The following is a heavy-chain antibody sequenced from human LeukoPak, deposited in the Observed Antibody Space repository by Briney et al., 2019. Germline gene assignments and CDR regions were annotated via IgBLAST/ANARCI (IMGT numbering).Heavy chain of an antibody. CDR2: INPSGGST. CDR3: ASGTPGIGSGSSSLDY. Sequence: ASVKVSCKASGYTFTSYYMHWVRQAPGQGLEWMGIINPSGGSTSYAQKFQGRVTMTRDTSTSTVYIELSSLRSEDTAVYYCASGTPGIGSGSSSLDYWGQGTLVTVSS. J-gene: IGHJ4*02. CDR1: GYTFTSYY. D-gene: IGHD3-10*01. V-gene: IGHV1-46*01.